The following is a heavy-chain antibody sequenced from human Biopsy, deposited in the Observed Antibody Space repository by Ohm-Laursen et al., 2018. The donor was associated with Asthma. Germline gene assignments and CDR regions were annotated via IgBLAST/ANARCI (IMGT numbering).Heavy chain of an antibody. CDR3: VRQSGYRSGWPKLLFVYYGMDV. J-gene: IGHJ6*02. V-gene: IGHV4-39*01. CDR2: LHCSENRCTT. Sequence: TLSLTCSVSGGSGSNRNYCCGWSRWARRNRVEWMGRLHCSENRCTTFYNPSLESRVTVSVDASKNEFSLRLTYVTAADTAQYYCVRQSGYRSGWPKLLFVYYGMDVWGPGTTVTVSS. CDR1: GGSGSNRNYC. D-gene: IGHD6-19*01.